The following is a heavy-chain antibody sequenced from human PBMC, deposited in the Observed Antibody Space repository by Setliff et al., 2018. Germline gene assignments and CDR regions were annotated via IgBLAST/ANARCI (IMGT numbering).Heavy chain of an antibody. CDR1: GGSFSDYN. V-gene: IGHV4-34*01. CDR2: INHSGST. J-gene: IGHJ4*02. Sequence: SETLSLTCAVYGGSFSDYNWSWIRQPPGKGLEWIGEINHSGSTNYNPSLKSRVTISIDTSKNQFSLKLNSVTAADTAVYYCARHFRSSKVQFLEYLTDYYFDSWGQGTLVTVSS. D-gene: IGHD3-3*01. CDR3: ARHFRSSKVQFLEYLTDYYFDS.